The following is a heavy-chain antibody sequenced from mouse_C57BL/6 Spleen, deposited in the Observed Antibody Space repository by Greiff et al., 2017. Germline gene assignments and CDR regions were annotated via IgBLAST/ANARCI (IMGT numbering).Heavy chain of an antibody. CDR2: INPNNGGT. CDR1: GYTFTDYN. CDR3: ARSDFQQGRGYALEY. V-gene: IGHV1-18*01. J-gene: IGHJ4*01. D-gene: IGHD4-1*02. Sequence: VQLQQSGPELVKPGASVKMSCKASGYTFTDYNMDWVKQSHGKSLEWIGDINPNNGGTSYNQKFKGKATLTVDKSSSTAYMELRSLTSEDSAVYYCARSDFQQGRGYALEYWGQGTSVTVAS.